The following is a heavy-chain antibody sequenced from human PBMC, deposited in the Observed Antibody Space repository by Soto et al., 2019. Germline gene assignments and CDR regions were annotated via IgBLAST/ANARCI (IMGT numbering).Heavy chain of an antibody. CDR1: GLIFSSSG. Sequence: QLQLADSGGGVAQPGRSLRLSCAASGLIFSSSGMHWVRQAPGKGLEWVAMIWYDGSNEYYADSVKGRFTISRDNSKNTLSLQMNSLRVEDTAVYYCARDKGTTCLDTWGQGILVTVSS. V-gene: IGHV3-33*01. D-gene: IGHD1-7*01. CDR3: ARDKGTTCLDT. CDR2: IWYDGSNE. J-gene: IGHJ5*02.